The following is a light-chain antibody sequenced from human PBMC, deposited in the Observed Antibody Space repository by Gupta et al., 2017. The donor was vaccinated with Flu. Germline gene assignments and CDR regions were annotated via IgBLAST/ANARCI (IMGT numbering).Light chain of an antibody. CDR1: SSDVGGYNY. V-gene: IGLV2-8*01. CDR2: EVS. Sequence: QSPLTHPPSASVSPTQSLTISCTGTSSDVGGYNYVSWYQQHPGKAPKLMIYEVSKRPAGVPDRFSGSKSGNTASLTVSGLQAEDEADYYCSSYAVSITTIFGGGTKLTVL. CDR3: SSYAVSITTI. J-gene: IGLJ2*01.